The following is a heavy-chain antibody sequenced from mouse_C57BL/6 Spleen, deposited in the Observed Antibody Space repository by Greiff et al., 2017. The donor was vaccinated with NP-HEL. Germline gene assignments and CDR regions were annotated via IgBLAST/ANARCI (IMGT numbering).Heavy chain of an antibody. CDR1: GYTFTSYW. V-gene: IGHV1-50*01. D-gene: IGHD1-1*01. J-gene: IGHJ3*01. CDR2: IDPSDSYT. Sequence: QVQLQQPGAELVKPGASVKLSCKASGYTFTSYWMQWVKQRPGQGLEWIGEIDPSDSYTNYNQKFKGKATLTVDTSSSTAYMQLSSLTSEDSAVYYCARGDYGSPFAYWGQGTLVTVSA. CDR3: ARGDYGSPFAY.